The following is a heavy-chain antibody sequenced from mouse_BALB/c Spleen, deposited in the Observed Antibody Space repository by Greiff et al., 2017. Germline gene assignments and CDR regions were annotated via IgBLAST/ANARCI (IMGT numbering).Heavy chain of an antibody. Sequence: DVKLVESGGGLVKPGGSLKLSCAASGFTFSSYTMSWVRQTPEKRLEWVATISSGGSYTYYPDSVKGRFTISRDNAKNTLYLQMSSLKSEDTAMYYCTRDEGDNGYDVSWFAYWGQGTLVTVSA. CDR3: TRDEGDNGYDVSWFAY. J-gene: IGHJ3*01. V-gene: IGHV5-6-4*01. CDR2: ISSGGSYT. CDR1: GFTFSSYT. D-gene: IGHD2-2*01.